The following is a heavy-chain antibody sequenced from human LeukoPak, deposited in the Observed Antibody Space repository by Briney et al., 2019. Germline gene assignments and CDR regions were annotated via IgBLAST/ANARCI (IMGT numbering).Heavy chain of an antibody. Sequence: PSETLSLTCAVYGGSFSGYYWSWIRQPPGKGLEWIGEINHSGSTNYNPSLKSRVTISVDMSKNQFSLKLSSVTAADTAVYYCARYSYGYDYWGQGTLVTVSS. CDR1: GGSFSGYY. CDR2: INHSGST. D-gene: IGHD5-18*01. J-gene: IGHJ4*02. V-gene: IGHV4-34*01. CDR3: ARYSYGYDY.